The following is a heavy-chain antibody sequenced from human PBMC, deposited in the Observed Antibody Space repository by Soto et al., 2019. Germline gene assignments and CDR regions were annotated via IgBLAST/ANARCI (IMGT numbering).Heavy chain of an antibody. CDR1: GYTFTSYG. D-gene: IGHD3-10*01. CDR2: ISAYNVNT. J-gene: IGHJ6*02. Sequence: ASVKVSCKASGYTFTSYGISWVRQAPGQGLEWMGWISAYNVNTNYAQKLQGRVTMTTDTSTSTAYMELRSLRSDDTAVYYCARDTMVRGATYYYYGMDVWGQGTTVTVSS. CDR3: ARDTMVRGATYYYYGMDV. V-gene: IGHV1-18*01.